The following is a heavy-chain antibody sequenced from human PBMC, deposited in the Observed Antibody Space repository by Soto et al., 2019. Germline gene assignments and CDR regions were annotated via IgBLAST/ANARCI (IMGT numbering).Heavy chain of an antibody. V-gene: IGHV1-8*01. CDR2: MNPNSGNT. D-gene: IGHD2-8*02. Sequence: WASVKVSCKASGYTFTSYDINWVRQATGQGLEWMGWMNPNSGNTGYAQKFQGRVTMTRNTSISTAYMELSSLRSEDTAVYYCARGLVVPPQYYYYYGMDVWGQGTTVTVSS. CDR3: ARGLVVPPQYYYYYGMDV. J-gene: IGHJ6*02. CDR1: GYTFTSYD.